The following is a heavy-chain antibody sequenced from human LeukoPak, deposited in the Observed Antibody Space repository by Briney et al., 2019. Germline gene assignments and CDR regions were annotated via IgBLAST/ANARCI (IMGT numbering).Heavy chain of an antibody. CDR3: ARHHYYDSSGYADY. V-gene: IGHV5-51*01. Sequence: PGESLKISCKGSGSSFTSYWIGWVRQLPGKGLEWMGIIYPGDSDTRYSPSFQGQVTISADKSISTAYLQWSSLKASDTAMYYCARHHYYDSSGYADYWGQGTLVTVSS. D-gene: IGHD3-22*01. CDR2: IYPGDSDT. J-gene: IGHJ4*02. CDR1: GSSFTSYW.